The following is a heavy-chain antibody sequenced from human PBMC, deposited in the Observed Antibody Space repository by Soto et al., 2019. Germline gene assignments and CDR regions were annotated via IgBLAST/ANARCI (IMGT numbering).Heavy chain of an antibody. J-gene: IGHJ6*02. CDR2: IWYDGSNK. CDR1: GFTFSSYG. D-gene: IGHD4-4*01. CDR3: ARDHDSNYGSYYYYGMDV. V-gene: IGHV3-33*01. Sequence: QVQLVESGGGVVQPGRSLRLSCAASGFTFSSYGMHWVRQAPGKGLEGVAVIWYDGSNKYYADSVKGRFTISRDNSKNTRYLHMNSLRAEDTAVYYCARDHDSNYGSYYYYGMDVWGQGTTVTVSS.